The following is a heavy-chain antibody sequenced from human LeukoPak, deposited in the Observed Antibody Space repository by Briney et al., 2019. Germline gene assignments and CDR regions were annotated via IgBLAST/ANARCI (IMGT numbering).Heavy chain of an antibody. V-gene: IGHV3-21*01. Sequence: PGGSLRLSRAPSGFTFSIYSMNWVPHTPEERLERVSSISSSSSYIYYADSVKGRFTISRDNAKNSLYLQMNSLRAEDTAVYYCARDKTGYLSDYWGQGTLVTVSS. CDR3: ARDKTGYLSDY. CDR1: GFTFSIYS. D-gene: IGHD5-12*01. CDR2: ISSSSSYI. J-gene: IGHJ4*02.